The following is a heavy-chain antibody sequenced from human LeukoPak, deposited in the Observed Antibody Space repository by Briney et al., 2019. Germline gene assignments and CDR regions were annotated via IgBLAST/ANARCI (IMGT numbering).Heavy chain of an antibody. CDR3: ARLPPMLGALAAAEY. D-gene: IGHD6-13*01. J-gene: IGHJ4*02. CDR1: SDSFSSGGYS. CDR2: IYQSGTT. V-gene: IGHV4-30-2*01. Sequence: PSETLSLTCAVSSDSFSSGGYSWSWIRQPPGKGLEWIGYIYQSGTTHYNPSLKSRVTISVDRSKNQISLNLSSVTAADTAVYYCARLPPMLGALAAAEYWGQGTLVTVSS.